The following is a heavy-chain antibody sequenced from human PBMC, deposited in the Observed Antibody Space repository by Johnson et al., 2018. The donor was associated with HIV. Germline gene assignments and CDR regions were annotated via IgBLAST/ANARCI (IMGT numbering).Heavy chain of an antibody. CDR1: GFTFSNYG. V-gene: IGHV3-30*03. Sequence: QMQLVESGGGVVQPGRSLRLSCSASGFTFSNYGMQWVRQAPGKGLEWVAVISYDGSNKYYADSVKGRFTISRDNSKNTLYLQMNSLRAEDTAVYYCARERGLGHAFDIWCQGTMVTVSS. CDR2: ISYDGSNK. J-gene: IGHJ3*02. D-gene: IGHD7-27*01. CDR3: ARERGLGHAFDI.